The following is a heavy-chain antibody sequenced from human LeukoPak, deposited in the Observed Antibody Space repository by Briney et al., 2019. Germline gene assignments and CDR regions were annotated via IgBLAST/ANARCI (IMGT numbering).Heavy chain of an antibody. V-gene: IGHV3-23*01. J-gene: IGHJ4*02. CDR3: AKVSVAYSGSYKYFDY. Sequence: GGSLRPSCAASGFTFSSYAMSWVRQAPGKGLEWVSAISGSGGSTYYADSVKGRFTISRDNSKNTLYLQMNSLRAEDTAVYYCAKVSVAYSGSYKYFDYWGQGTLVTVSS. CDR1: GFTFSSYA. D-gene: IGHD1-26*01. CDR2: ISGSGGST.